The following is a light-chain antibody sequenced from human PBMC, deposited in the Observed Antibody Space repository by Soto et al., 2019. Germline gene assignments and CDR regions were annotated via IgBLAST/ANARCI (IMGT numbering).Light chain of an antibody. Sequence: QSVLTQPPSVSATPGQRVTISCSGGSSNIGSNSVNWYQQVPGMAPKLLIYNNNQPPSGVPDRFSGSKSGTSASLAISGLQSEDEADFYCAAWDTSLKVVFGGGTKLTVL. CDR3: AAWDTSLKVV. V-gene: IGLV1-44*01. J-gene: IGLJ3*02. CDR1: SSNIGSNS. CDR2: NNN.